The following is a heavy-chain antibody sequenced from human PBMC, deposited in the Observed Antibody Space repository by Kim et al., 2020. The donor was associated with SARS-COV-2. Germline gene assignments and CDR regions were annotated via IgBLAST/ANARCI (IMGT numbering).Heavy chain of an antibody. D-gene: IGHD6-19*01. CDR3: ARDFAYSSGWYRDY. Sequence: NPSLKSRVTMSVDTSKNQFSLKLSSVTAADTAVYYCARDFAYSSGWYRDYWGQGTLVTVSS. V-gene: IGHV4-4*07. J-gene: IGHJ4*02.